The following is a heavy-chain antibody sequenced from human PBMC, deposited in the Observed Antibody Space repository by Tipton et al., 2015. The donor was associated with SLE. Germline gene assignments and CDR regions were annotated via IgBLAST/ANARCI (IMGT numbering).Heavy chain of an antibody. CDR1: GFTFSSYE. Sequence: GSLRLSCAASGFTFSSYEMNWVRQAPGKGLEWVSAISGSGGSTYYADSVKGRFTISRDNSKNTLSLEMNSLRAEDTAVYYCAKEGSIEVAGYADYFQHWGQGTLVTVSS. J-gene: IGHJ1*01. CDR3: AKEGSIEVAGYADYFQH. V-gene: IGHV3-23*01. D-gene: IGHD6-19*01. CDR2: ISGSGGST.